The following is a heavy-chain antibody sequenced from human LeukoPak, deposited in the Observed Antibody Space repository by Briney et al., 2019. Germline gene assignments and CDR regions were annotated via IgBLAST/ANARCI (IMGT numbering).Heavy chain of an antibody. D-gene: IGHD1-7*01. CDR2: ITSSGSTI. CDR3: ARGGWNYIFNY. J-gene: IGHJ4*02. Sequence: GGSLRLSCAASGFTFNTYEMNWVRQAPGKGLEWVSYITSSGSTIYYADYVKGRFTISRDNGKNSLYLQMNSLRAEDTAVYYCARGGWNYIFNYWGQGTLVTVSS. CDR1: GFTFNTYE. V-gene: IGHV3-48*03.